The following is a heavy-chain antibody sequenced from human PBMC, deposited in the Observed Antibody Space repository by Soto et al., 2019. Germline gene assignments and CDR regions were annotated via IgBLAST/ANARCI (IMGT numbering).Heavy chain of an antibody. CDR3: ARTTVTRYYFDY. J-gene: IGHJ4*02. CDR2: IIPIFGTA. D-gene: IGHD4-17*01. V-gene: IGHV1-69*13. CDR1: GCTFSSYA. Sequence: SVKVSFKASGCTFSSYAISWVRQAPGQGLEWMGGIIPIFGTANYAQKFQGRVTITADESTSTAYMELSSLRSEDTAVYYCARTTVTRYYFDYWGQGTLVTVSS.